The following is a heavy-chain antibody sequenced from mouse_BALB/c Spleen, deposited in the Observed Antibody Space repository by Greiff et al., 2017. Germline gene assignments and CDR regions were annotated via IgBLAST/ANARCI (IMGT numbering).Heavy chain of an antibody. V-gene: IGHV1S81*02. CDR2: INPSNGGT. D-gene: IGHD1-1*01. CDR3: TRSSLLYYYAMDY. Sequence: QVQLKQSGAELVKPGASVKLSCKASGYTFTSYYMYWVKQRPGQGLEWIGEINPSNGGTNFNEKFKSKATLTVDKSSSTAYMQLSSLTSEDSAVYYCTRSSLLYYYAMDYWGQGTSVTVSS. CDR1: GYTFTSYY. J-gene: IGHJ4*01.